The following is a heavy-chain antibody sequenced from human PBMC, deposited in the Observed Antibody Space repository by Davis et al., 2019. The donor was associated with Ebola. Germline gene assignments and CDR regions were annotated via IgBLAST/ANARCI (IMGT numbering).Heavy chain of an antibody. D-gene: IGHD1-7*01. J-gene: IGHJ6*02. Sequence: GGSLRLSCKGSGYSFTSYWIGWVRQMPGKGLEWMGIIYPGDSDTRYNPSFQGQVTISADKSISTAYLQWSSLKASDSAMYYCARHSYNWNYRSYYYDMDVWGQGTTVTVSS. CDR1: GYSFTSYW. CDR2: IYPGDSDT. V-gene: IGHV5-51*01. CDR3: ARHSYNWNYRSYYYDMDV.